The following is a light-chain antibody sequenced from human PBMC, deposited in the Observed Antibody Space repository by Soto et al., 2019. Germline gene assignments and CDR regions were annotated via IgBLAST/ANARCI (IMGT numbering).Light chain of an antibody. CDR3: CSYAGSSTLV. CDR2: DVS. CDR1: SSDVGTYNL. V-gene: IGLV2-23*02. Sequence: QSALTQPASVSGSPGQSITISCTGTSSDVGTYNLVSWYQQHAGKAPQLMLYDVSKRPSGVSNRFSGSKSGNTASLTISGLQAEDEADYYSCSYAGSSTLVFGGGTKLTVL. J-gene: IGLJ3*02.